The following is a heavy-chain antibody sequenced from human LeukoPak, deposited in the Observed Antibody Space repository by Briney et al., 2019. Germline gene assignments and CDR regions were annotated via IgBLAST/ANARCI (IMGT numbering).Heavy chain of an antibody. CDR3: ARVGADSSWIDY. Sequence: ASVKVSCKASGYTFTDYYIHWVRQAPGQGLEWMGWMNPKSGGTKYARKFQGRVTMTRDTSITTADMELRSLRSDDTAVYYCARVGADSSWIDYWGQGILVTVSS. D-gene: IGHD6-13*01. V-gene: IGHV1-2*02. J-gene: IGHJ4*02. CDR2: MNPKSGGT. CDR1: GYTFTDYY.